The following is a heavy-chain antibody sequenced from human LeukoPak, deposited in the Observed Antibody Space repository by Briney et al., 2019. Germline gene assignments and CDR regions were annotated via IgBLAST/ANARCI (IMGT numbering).Heavy chain of an antibody. J-gene: IGHJ4*02. Sequence: GGSLRLSCAASGFTFNSYAMTWVRQAPGKGLEWVGRIKSKTDGGTTDYAAPVKGRFTISRDDSKNTLYLQMNSLKTEDTAVYYCTTDDSSGYPDYWGQGTLVTVSS. CDR1: GFTFNSYA. CDR3: TTDDSSGYPDY. D-gene: IGHD3-22*01. V-gene: IGHV3-15*01. CDR2: IKSKTDGGTT.